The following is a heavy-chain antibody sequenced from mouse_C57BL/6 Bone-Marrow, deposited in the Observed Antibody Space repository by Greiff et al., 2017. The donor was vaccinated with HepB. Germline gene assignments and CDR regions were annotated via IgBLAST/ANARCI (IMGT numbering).Heavy chain of an antibody. CDR3: ARCPNYYYGSSSWYFDV. CDR1: GYTFTDYN. J-gene: IGHJ1*03. D-gene: IGHD1-1*01. CDR2: INPNNGGT. V-gene: IGHV1-22*01. Sequence: VQLQQSGPELVKPGASVKMSCKASGYTFTDYNMHWVKQSHGKSLEWIGYINPNNGGTSYNQKFKGKATLTVNKSTSTAYMELRSLTSEESAVYDCARCPNYYYGSSSWYFDVWGTATTVTVSS.